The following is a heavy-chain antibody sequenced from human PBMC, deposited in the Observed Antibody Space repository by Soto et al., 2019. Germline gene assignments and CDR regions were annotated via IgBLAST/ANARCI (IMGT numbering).Heavy chain of an antibody. CDR3: ARDGRLGESPDDY. D-gene: IGHD3-16*01. V-gene: IGHV3-30-3*01. Sequence: GGSLGLSCAASGFSFTTYAMHWVRQAPGKGLEWVAVISYDGSNKYYADSVKGRFTVSRDNSKNTLYLQMNSLRTEDTAVYYCARDGRLGESPDDYWGQGTLVTVSS. J-gene: IGHJ4*02. CDR1: GFSFTTYA. CDR2: ISYDGSNK.